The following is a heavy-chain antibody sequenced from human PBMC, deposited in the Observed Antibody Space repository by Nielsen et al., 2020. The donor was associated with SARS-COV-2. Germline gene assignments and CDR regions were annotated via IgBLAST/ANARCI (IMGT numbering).Heavy chain of an antibody. D-gene: IGHD2-2*01. V-gene: IGHV3-33*01. CDR1: GFTFSSYG. CDR3: ARDGAGYCSSTSCPRYYYGMDV. CDR2: IWYDGSNK. Sequence: GGSLRLSCAASGFTFSSYGMYWVRQAPGKGLEWVAVIWYDGSNKYYADSVKGRFTISRDNSKNTLYLQMNSLRAEDTAVYYCARDGAGYCSSTSCPRYYYGMDVWGQGTTVTVSS. J-gene: IGHJ6*02.